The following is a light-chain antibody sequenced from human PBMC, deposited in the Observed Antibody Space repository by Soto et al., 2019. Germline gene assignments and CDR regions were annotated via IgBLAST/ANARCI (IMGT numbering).Light chain of an antibody. CDR3: SSYTSSITYV. J-gene: IGLJ1*01. Sequence: QAVLTQPASVSGSPGQSITISCTGTSSDVGGYNYVSWYQQHPGKAPKLMIYEVSNRPSWVSNRFSGSKSGNTASLTISGLQAEDEADYYCSSYTSSITYVFGTGTKLTVL. CDR1: SSDVGGYNY. V-gene: IGLV2-14*01. CDR2: EVS.